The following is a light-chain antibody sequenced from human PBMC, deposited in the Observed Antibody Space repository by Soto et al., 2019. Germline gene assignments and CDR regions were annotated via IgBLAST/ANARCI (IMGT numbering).Light chain of an antibody. CDR1: QSISTW. J-gene: IGKJ1*01. CDR3: KHYKTYQGT. V-gene: IGKV1-5*03. CDR2: QAP. Sequence: DIQMTQSPSTLSASAGDRVTITCRASQSISTWLAWYQQKPGKAPKLLIHQAPNLQCGVPSRLSGSGSGTEFPLTISSLQPDDFATYYCKHYKTYQGTFGQGTEVDIK.